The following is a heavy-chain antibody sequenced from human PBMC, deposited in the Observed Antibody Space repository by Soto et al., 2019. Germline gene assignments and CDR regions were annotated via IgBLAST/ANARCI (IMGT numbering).Heavy chain of an antibody. Sequence: SVLLSHTYGVVSGSFTYHYWALVRKSPGKGLEWIGEINQSGSTDYNPSLKSRVTLSLDTSKNQFSLKVRSVTAADTAVYYCATYSVSGNMYYFGMDVWGQGTTVTGSS. J-gene: IGHJ6*02. V-gene: IGHV4-34*01. CDR3: ATYSVSGNMYYFGMDV. CDR1: SGSFTYHY. D-gene: IGHD3-10*01. CDR2: INQSGST.